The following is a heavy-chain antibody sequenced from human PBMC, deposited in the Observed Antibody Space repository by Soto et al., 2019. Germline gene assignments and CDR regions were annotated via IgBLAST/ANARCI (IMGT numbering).Heavy chain of an antibody. CDR1: GGSISSSSYY. Sequence: PSETLSLTCTVSGGSISSSSYYWGWIRQPPGKGLEWIGSIYYSGSTYYNPSLKSRVTISVDTSKNQFSLKLSSVTAADTAVYYCARSSQPLGDFDYWGQGTLITVSS. CDR2: IYYSGST. CDR3: ARSSQPLGDFDY. D-gene: IGHD3-16*01. J-gene: IGHJ4*02. V-gene: IGHV4-39*01.